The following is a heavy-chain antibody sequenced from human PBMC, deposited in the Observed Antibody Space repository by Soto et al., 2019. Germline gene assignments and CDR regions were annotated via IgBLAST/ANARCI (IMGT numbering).Heavy chain of an antibody. CDR3: ARDGQQLAPYALDV. Sequence: QVQLVESGGGVVQPGTSLRLSCTTSGFTFSNHAMHWVRQAPGKGLEWVAQIWYDGSNKYYADSVKGRFTISRDNSRNMVYVQMNSLGVEDTAVYYCARDGQQLAPYALDVWGQGTSVTVSS. CDR2: IWYDGSNK. J-gene: IGHJ6*02. V-gene: IGHV3-33*01. D-gene: IGHD6-13*01. CDR1: GFTFSNHA.